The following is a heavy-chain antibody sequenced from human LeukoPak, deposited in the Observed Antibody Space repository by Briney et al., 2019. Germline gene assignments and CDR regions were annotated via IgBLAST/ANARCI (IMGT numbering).Heavy chain of an antibody. Sequence: SVKVSCKASGGTFSSYAISWVRQAPGQGLEWMGGIIPIFGTANYAQKFQGRVTITRNTSISTAYMELSSLRSEDTAVYYCARRHSSSWDPNFDYWGQGTLVTVSS. V-gene: IGHV1-69*05. CDR1: GGTFSSYA. CDR2: IIPIFGTA. CDR3: ARRHSSSWDPNFDY. D-gene: IGHD6-13*01. J-gene: IGHJ4*02.